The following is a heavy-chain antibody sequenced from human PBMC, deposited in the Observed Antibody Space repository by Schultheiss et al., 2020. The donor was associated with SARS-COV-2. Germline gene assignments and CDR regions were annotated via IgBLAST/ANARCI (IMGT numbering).Heavy chain of an antibody. V-gene: IGHV3-30*03. CDR3: ARFERFGGFMDV. CDR1: GFTVSSNY. D-gene: IGHD3-10*01. J-gene: IGHJ6*02. CDR2: ISYDGSNK. Sequence: GGSLRLSCAASGFTVSSNYMSWVRQAPGKGLEWVAVISYDGSNKYYADSVKGRFTISRDNSKNTLYLQMNSLRAEDTAVYYCARFERFGGFMDVWGQGTTVTVSS.